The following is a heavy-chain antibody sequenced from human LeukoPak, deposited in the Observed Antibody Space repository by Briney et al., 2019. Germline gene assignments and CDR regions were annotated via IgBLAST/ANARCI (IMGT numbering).Heavy chain of an antibody. CDR3: ARDWDDGRAERPA. V-gene: IGHV3-53*01. J-gene: IGHJ5*02. D-gene: IGHD3-22*01. CDR2: IYSGGDT. Sequence: GGSLRPSCAASGFTVSGNYMSWVRQTPGKGLECVAVIYSGGDTYYVDSVKGRFTISRDKSKNTLYLQMNSLRAEDTAVYYCARDWDDGRAERPAWGQGTLVTVSS. CDR1: GFTVSGNY.